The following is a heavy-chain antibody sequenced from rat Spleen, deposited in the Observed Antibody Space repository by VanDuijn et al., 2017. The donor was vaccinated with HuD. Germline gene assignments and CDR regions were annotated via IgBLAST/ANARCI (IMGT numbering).Heavy chain of an antibody. J-gene: IGHJ2*01. D-gene: IGHD1-11*01. CDR3: ARHGAEGDYFDY. CDR2: INYDGGST. Sequence: EVQLVESGGGLIQPGRSLKVSCAASGFTFSNYGMAWVRQAPTKGLEWVATINYDGGSTYYGDSVKGRFTISRDNVKSILDLQMDSLRSEDTATYYCARHGAEGDYFDYWGQGVMVTVSS. CDR1: GFTFSNYG. V-gene: IGHV5-29*01.